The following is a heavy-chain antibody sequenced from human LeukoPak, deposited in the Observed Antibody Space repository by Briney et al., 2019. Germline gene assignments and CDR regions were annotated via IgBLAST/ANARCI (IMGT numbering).Heavy chain of an antibody. J-gene: IGHJ4*02. V-gene: IGHV4-59*12. CDR3: WRLYYASLTGLSHFDY. CDR2: IYYTGST. CDR1: GGSISTYY. Sequence: PSETLSLTCTGSGGSISTYYWSWLRQPPGKGLEWIGYIYYTGSTNDNPSLKRRVTISVDTSNNQFSQKLSFVPAAAAALYYWWRLYYASLTGLSHFDYWGRGPVVSVPS. D-gene: IGHD3-9*01.